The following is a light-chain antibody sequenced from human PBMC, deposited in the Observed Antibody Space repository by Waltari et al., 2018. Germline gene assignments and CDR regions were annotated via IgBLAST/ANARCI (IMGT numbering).Light chain of an antibody. J-gene: IGKJ4*02. V-gene: IGKV3-20*01. CDR1: QTVRTTY. CDR2: GAS. CDR3: QQYDISPLT. Sequence: EIVLTQSPGTLSLSPGERATLSCRASQTVRTTYLAWYHQKPGQAPTRLIYGASSRATGIPDRCSGSGSGTDFSLTISSLEPEDFAVYYCQQYDISPLTFGGGTKVEIK.